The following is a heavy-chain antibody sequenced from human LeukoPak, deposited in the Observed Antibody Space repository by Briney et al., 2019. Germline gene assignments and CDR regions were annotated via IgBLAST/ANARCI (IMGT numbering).Heavy chain of an antibody. CDR3: ARGSYGSPH. Sequence: SETLSLNCTVSGGSISSYYWSWIRQPPGKGLEWIGYVSYSGTTNYNPSLKSRVTISVDTSKSQFSLKLSSVTAADTAVYYCARGSYGSPHWGQGTLVTVSS. D-gene: IGHD1-26*01. CDR2: VSYSGTT. CDR1: GGSISSYY. J-gene: IGHJ1*01. V-gene: IGHV4-59*01.